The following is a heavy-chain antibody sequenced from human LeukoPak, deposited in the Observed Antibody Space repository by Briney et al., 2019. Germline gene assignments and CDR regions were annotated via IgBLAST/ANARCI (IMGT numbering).Heavy chain of an antibody. CDR2: IYYSGDT. J-gene: IGHJ4*02. V-gene: IGHV4-59*07. D-gene: IGHD3-10*01. Sequence: PSDTLSLTCTVSGGSITPYFWSWIRQPPGQGLAWIGYIYYSGDTNYNPSLKGRVTISVATAKNQFSLRLKSVTAADTAVYYWARAGTALVRGVIISNFFDYWGQGTLATVSS. CDR1: GGSITPYF. CDR3: ARAGTALVRGVIISNFFDY.